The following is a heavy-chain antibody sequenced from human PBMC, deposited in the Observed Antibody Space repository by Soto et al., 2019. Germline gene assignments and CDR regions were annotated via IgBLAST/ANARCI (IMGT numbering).Heavy chain of an antibody. J-gene: IGHJ1*01. CDR1: GYTFTGYY. CDR2: INPNSGGT. Sequence: ASVKVSCKASGYTFTGYYMHWVRQAPGQGLEWMGWINPNSGGTNYAQKFQGRVTMTRDTSISTAYMELSRLRSDDTAVYYCASDRILNGYYNVPGYFQHWGQGTLVTVSS. CDR3: ASDRILNGYYNVPGYFQH. V-gene: IGHV1-2*02. D-gene: IGHD3-9*01.